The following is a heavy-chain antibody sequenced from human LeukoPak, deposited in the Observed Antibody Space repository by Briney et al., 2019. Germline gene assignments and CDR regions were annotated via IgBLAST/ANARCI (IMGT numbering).Heavy chain of an antibody. Sequence: ASVKVSCKASGYTFTSYGISWVRQAPGQGLEWMGWISAYNGNTNYAQKLQGRVTMTTDTSTSTAYMELRSLRSDDTAVYYCARDYQAGLWFGELLYRFDYWGQGTLVTVSS. CDR1: GYTFTSYG. V-gene: IGHV1-18*01. J-gene: IGHJ4*02. D-gene: IGHD3-10*01. CDR2: ISAYNGNT. CDR3: ARDYQAGLWFGELLYRFDY.